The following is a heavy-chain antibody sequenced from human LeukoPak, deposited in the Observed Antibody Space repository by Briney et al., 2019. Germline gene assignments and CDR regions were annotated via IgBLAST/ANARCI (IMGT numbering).Heavy chain of an antibody. D-gene: IGHD2-21*01. CDR2: IRYHGINK. Sequence: GGSLRLSCAASGFSFSGYGMHWVRQAPGEGLQWVAFIRYHGINKYYADSVKGRFTISRDNSKNTLFLDMNSLSVEDTGVYYCAKFHKIWDSGDHDYFDSWGQGTLVAVSS. CDR3: AKFHKIWDSGDHDYFDS. V-gene: IGHV3-30*02. J-gene: IGHJ4*02. CDR1: GFSFSGYG.